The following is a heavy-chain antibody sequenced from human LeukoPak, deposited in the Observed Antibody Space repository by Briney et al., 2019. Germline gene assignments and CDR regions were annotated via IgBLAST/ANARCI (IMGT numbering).Heavy chain of an antibody. CDR3: ERGGLEGTYYDFWSGLDY. D-gene: IGHD3-3*01. Sequence: GGSLRLSCAASGFTFSSDSMNWVRQAPGKGLEWVSSISSSSSYIYYADSVKGRFTISRDNAKNSLYLQMNSLRAEDTAVYYCERGGLEGTYYDFWSGLDYWGQGTLVTVSS. J-gene: IGHJ4*02. CDR1: GFTFSSDS. V-gene: IGHV3-21*01. CDR2: ISSSSSYI.